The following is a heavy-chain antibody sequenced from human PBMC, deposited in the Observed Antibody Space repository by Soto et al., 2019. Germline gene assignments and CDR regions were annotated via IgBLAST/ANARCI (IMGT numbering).Heavy chain of an antibody. D-gene: IGHD3-3*01. CDR1: GFTFSSYW. V-gene: IGHV3-7*01. CDR2: IKQDGSEK. CDR3: ARLPYYDFRSGYYVDY. J-gene: IGHJ4*02. Sequence: EVQLVESGGGLVQPGGSLRLSCAASGFTFSSYWMSWVRQAPGKGLEWVANIKQDGSEKYYVDSVQGRFTISRDNAKNSLYLQMNSVIAEDTAVYYCARLPYYDFRSGYYVDYWGQGPLVTVSS.